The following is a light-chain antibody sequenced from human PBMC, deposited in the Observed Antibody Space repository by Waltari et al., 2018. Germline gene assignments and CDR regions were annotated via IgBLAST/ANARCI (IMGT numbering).Light chain of an antibody. CDR2: VNGDGGH. Sequence: QLVVTQSPSASASLGASVKLTCTLSSDHATYAIAWHQHRSEKAPRFLRRVNGDGGHTKGDGVPDRFSGSSSGAERYLTISSLQSEDEADYYCQSWDTDTVVFGGGTKVTVL. V-gene: IGLV4-69*01. CDR1: SDHATYA. CDR3: QSWDTDTVV. J-gene: IGLJ2*01.